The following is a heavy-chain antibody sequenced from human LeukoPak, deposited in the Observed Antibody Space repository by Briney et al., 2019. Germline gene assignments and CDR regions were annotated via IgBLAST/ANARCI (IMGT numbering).Heavy chain of an antibody. Sequence: GGSLRLSCAASGFTFSGSAMHWVRQASGKGLEWVGRIRSKANSYATAYAASVKGRFTISRDDSKNTAYLQMNSLKTEDTAVYYCARDWRGYNYGQDYWGQGTLVTVSS. J-gene: IGHJ4*02. D-gene: IGHD5-18*01. CDR1: GFTFSGSA. V-gene: IGHV3-73*01. CDR3: ARDWRGYNYGQDY. CDR2: IRSKANSYAT.